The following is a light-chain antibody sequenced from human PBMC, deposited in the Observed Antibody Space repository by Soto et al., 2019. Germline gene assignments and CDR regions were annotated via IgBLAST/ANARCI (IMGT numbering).Light chain of an antibody. CDR1: ESVTSNC. CDR3: QHYGRSPLT. V-gene: IGKV3-20*01. J-gene: IGKJ4*01. Sequence: EIVVTQSPGTLSLSPGERATLSCRASESVTSNCLAWYQQKPGLAPRLLIYGTSSRATGTPDRFSGSGSGTDFTLTISRLEPEDFAVYYCQHYGRSPLTFGGGTKVEIK. CDR2: GTS.